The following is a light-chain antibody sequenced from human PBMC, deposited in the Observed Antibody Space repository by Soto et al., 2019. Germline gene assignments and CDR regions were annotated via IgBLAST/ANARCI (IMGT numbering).Light chain of an antibody. CDR1: QSVSGTK. CDR2: DAS. Sequence: EIVLTQSPGAVSLSPGDRATLSCRASQSVSGTKLAWYQQKSDQAPSLLIYDASARATGIADRFSGGGSGTDFTLTSSRLEPEDSAVYYCHQYGTSSTFGQGTKLEI. J-gene: IGKJ2*01. V-gene: IGKV3-20*01. CDR3: HQYGTSST.